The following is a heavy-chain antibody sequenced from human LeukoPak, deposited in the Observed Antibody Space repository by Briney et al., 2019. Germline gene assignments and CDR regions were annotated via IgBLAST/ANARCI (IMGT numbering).Heavy chain of an antibody. CDR3: ARGSNP. CDR1: GFTVSSNY. Sequence: GGSLRLSCAASGFTVSSNYMSWVHQAPGKGLEWVSVISGSGGSTYYADSVKGRFTISRDNSKNTLYLQMNSLRAEDTAVYYCARGSNPWGQGTLVTVSS. J-gene: IGHJ5*02. CDR2: ISGSGGST. V-gene: IGHV3-53*01.